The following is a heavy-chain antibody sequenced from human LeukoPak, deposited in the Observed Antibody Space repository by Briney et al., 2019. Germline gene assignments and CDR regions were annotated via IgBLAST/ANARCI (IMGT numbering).Heavy chain of an antibody. CDR2: IIPIFGTA. CDR3: ARGGDILTGPDY. CDR1: GGTFSSYA. Sequence: AASVKVSCKASGGTFSSYAISWVRQAPGQGLEWMGGIIPIFGTANYAQKFQGRVTITADESTSTAYMELSSLRSEDTAVYYCARGGDILTGPDYWGQGTLVTVSS. V-gene: IGHV1-69*13. D-gene: IGHD3-9*01. J-gene: IGHJ4*02.